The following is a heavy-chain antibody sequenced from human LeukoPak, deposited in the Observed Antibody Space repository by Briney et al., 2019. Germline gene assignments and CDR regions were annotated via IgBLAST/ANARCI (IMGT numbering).Heavy chain of an antibody. D-gene: IGHD3-3*01. CDR2: IYTSGST. V-gene: IGHV4-4*07. J-gene: IGHJ4*02. Sequence: PSETLSLTCTVSGGSISSYYWSWIRQPAGKGLEWIGRIYTSGSTNYNPSLKSRVTMSVDTSKNQFSLKLSSVTAADTAVYYCAREQFHYDFWRGSTFGEYYFDYWGQGTLVTVSS. CDR1: GGSISSYY. CDR3: AREQFHYDFWRGSTFGEYYFDY.